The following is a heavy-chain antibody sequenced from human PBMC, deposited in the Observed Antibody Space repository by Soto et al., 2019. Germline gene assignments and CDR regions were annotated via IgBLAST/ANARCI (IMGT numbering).Heavy chain of an antibody. J-gene: IGHJ5*02. Sequence: ASVKVSCKASGGTFSSYAISWVRQAPGQGLEWMGGIIPIFGTANYAQKFQGRVTITADESTSTAYMELSSLRSEDTAVYYCATTDGSSWYWFDPWGQGTLVTVSS. CDR3: ATTDGSSWYWFDP. V-gene: IGHV1-69*13. CDR1: GGTFSSYA. D-gene: IGHD6-13*01. CDR2: IIPIFGTA.